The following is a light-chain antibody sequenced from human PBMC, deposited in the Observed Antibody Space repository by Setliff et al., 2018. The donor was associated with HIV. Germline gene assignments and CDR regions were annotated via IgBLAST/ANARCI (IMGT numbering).Light chain of an antibody. CDR3: SSYSTDRTRI. V-gene: IGLV2-14*01. J-gene: IGLJ1*01. CDR1: SNDIGGYNF. CDR2: DFS. Sequence: QSALAQPASVSGSPGQSITISCTGTSNDIGGYNFVSWNQQVPGKAPKVIIYDFSNRPSGVSNRFSGSKSGNTASLTISGLQAEDEAEYYCSSYSTDRTRIFGTGTKVTVL.